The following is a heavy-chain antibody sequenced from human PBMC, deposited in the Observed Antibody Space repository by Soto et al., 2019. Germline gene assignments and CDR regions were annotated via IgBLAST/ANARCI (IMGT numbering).Heavy chain of an antibody. CDR1: GGSISSYY. Sequence: PSETLSLTCTVSGGSISSYYWSWIRQPPGKGLEWIGYIYYSGSTNYNPSLKSRVTISVDTSKNQFSLKLSSVTAADTAVYYCGRREPDIVVVPAATGAFDIWGQGTMVTVSS. CDR3: GRREPDIVVVPAATGAFDI. CDR2: IYYSGST. J-gene: IGHJ3*02. D-gene: IGHD2-2*01. V-gene: IGHV4-59*08.